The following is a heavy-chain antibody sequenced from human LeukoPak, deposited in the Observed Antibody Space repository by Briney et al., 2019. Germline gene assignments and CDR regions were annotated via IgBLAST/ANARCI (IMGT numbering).Heavy chain of an antibody. CDR3: ARASSKQLAGYLPDGFDI. CDR2: ISSSGTYV. D-gene: IGHD3-9*01. Sequence: GGSLRLSCAASGFTFSSYSINWVRQAPGKGLEWVSSISSSGTYVYYADSVKGRFTISRDNAKNSLSLQMNSLRADDAAVYYCARASSKQLAGYLPDGFDIWGQGTMVTVSS. CDR1: GFTFSSYS. V-gene: IGHV3-21*01. J-gene: IGHJ3*02.